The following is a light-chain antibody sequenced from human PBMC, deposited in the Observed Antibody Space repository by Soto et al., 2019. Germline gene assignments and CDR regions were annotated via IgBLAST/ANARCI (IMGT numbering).Light chain of an antibody. CDR3: SSYTTGGSYV. V-gene: IGLV2-14*01. CDR1: SSDVGGYNS. CDR2: DVS. Sequence: QSVLAQPASVSGSPGLSSAISCTGTSSDVGGYNSVSWYQQHPGKAPKLMIYDVSNRPSGVSNRFSGSKSGNTASLTISGLQAEDEGDYYCSSYTTGGSYVFGTGTKVTVL. J-gene: IGLJ1*01.